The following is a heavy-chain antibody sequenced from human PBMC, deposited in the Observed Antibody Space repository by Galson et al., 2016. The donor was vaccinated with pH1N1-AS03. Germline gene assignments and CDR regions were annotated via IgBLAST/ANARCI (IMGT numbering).Heavy chain of an antibody. CDR3: GHRFYGSGASFFDF. Sequence: PALVKPPQTLTLTCTFSGFSLNDGGLGVGWIRQPPGKALEWLGMIYWHDDKRYNPSLQNRLTLTQGVSKSEVVLQMTNVDPEDTATYYCGHRFYGSGASFFDFWGQGTTVTVSS. CDR2: IYWHDDK. V-gene: IGHV2-5*01. J-gene: IGHJ6*02. CDR1: GFSLNDGGLG. D-gene: IGHD3-10*01.